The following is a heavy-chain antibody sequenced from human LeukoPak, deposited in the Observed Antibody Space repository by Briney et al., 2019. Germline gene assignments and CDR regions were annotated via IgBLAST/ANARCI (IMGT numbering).Heavy chain of an antibody. V-gene: IGHV3-53*01. J-gene: IGHJ4*02. Sequence: GGSLRLSCAPSGFTFSRHGMHWVRQAPGKGLEWVSVIYSGGSTYYADSVKGRFTISRDNSKNTLYLQMNSLRAEDTAVYYCARDSGGVFDYWGQGTLVTVSS. CDR3: ARDSGGVFDY. D-gene: IGHD2-8*02. CDR1: GFTFSRHG. CDR2: IYSGGST.